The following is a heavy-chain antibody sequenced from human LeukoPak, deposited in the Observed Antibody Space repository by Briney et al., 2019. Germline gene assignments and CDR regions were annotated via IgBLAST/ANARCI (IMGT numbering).Heavy chain of an antibody. CDR2: ISSSSSTI. V-gene: IGHV3-48*01. CDR3: ARDKPPYYYDRSGYHYFDY. Sequence: GGSLRLSCAASGFTFSSYSMNWVRQAPGKGLEWVSYISSSSSTIYYADSVNGRFTISRDNAKNSLYLQMNSLRAEDTAVYYCARDKPPYYYDRSGYHYFDYWGQGTLATVSS. D-gene: IGHD3-22*01. CDR1: GFTFSSYS. J-gene: IGHJ4*02.